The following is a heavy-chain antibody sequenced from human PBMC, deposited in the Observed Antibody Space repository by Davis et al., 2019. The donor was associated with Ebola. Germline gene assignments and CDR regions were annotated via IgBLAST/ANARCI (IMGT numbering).Heavy chain of an antibody. CDR3: ARLHYYGSGSYYWNWGVGY. CDR1: GYSFTSYW. D-gene: IGHD3-10*01. J-gene: IGHJ4*02. CDR2: IDPSDSYT. V-gene: IGHV5-10-1*01. Sequence: KVSCKGSGYSFTSYWISWVRQMPGKGLEWMGRIDPSDSYTNYSPSFQGHVTISADKSISTAYLQWSSLKASDTAMYYCARLHYYGSGSYYWNWGVGYWGQGTLVTVSS.